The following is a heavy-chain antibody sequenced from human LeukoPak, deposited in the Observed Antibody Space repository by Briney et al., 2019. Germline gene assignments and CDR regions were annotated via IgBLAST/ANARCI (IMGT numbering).Heavy chain of an antibody. J-gene: IGHJ6*02. V-gene: IGHV1-69*04. D-gene: IGHD3-10*01. CDR3: RATGSYPTYYYGMDV. CDR1: GGTFSSYA. CDR2: IIPILGIE. Sequence: SVKVSCKASGGTFSSYAISWVRQAPGQGLEWMGRIIPILGIENYAQKFQGRVTITADKSTSTAYMQLSSLRSEDTAVYYCRATGSYPTYYYGMDVWGQGTTVTVSS.